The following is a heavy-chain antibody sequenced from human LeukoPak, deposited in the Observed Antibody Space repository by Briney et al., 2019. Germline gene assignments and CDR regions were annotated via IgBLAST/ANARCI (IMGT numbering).Heavy chain of an antibody. CDR1: GVAFSSYT. J-gene: IGHJ4*02. CDR3: ASELRYYFEN. Sequence: GRSLRLSCAASGVAFSSYTMHCVCEAPGERLEWGSAITSSSRFIFYADSVKGRFTVSRDNTKNYVYLQMNSLRAEDTAVYYCASELRYYFENWGQGTLVTVS. V-gene: IGHV3-21*06. CDR2: ITSSSRFI.